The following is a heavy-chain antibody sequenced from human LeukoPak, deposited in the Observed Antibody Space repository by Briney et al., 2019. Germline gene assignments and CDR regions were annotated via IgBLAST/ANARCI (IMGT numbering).Heavy chain of an antibody. CDR2: ISGSGSST. J-gene: IGHJ4*02. V-gene: IGHV3-23*01. CDR1: GFTFSSYA. Sequence: GGSLRLSCGASGFTFSSYAMNWVRQAPGKGLEWVSAISGSGSSTYYADSVKGRFTISRDNAKNSLYLQMNSLRAEDTAVYYCARDHPHGTPFDYWGQGTLVTVSS. D-gene: IGHD1-1*01. CDR3: ARDHPHGTPFDY.